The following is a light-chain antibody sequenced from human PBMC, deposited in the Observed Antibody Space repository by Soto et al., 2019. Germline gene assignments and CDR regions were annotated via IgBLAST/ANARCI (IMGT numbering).Light chain of an antibody. CDR1: SXDVGGYNY. V-gene: IGLV2-14*01. J-gene: IGLJ1*01. Sequence: QSVLTQPASVSGSPGQSFTISCTGTSXDVGGYNYVSWYQQHPGKAPKLMIYEVSNRPSGVSNRFSGSKSGNTASLTISGLQAEDEADYYCSSYTSSSTPYVFGTGTKVTVL. CDR2: EVS. CDR3: SSYTSSSTPYV.